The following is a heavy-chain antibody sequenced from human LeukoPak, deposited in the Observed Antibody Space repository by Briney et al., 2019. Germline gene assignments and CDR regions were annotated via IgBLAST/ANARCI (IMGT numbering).Heavy chain of an antibody. CDR2: ISGSGGST. D-gene: IGHD6-19*01. CDR1: GFTFTTYA. Sequence: GGSLRLSCAASGFTFTTYAMTWVRQAPGKGLEWVSAISGSGGSTYYADSVKGRFTISRDNSKNTLYLQMNSLRAEDTAVYYCAKDRYSSGWFNYFDYWGQGTLVTVSS. V-gene: IGHV3-23*01. J-gene: IGHJ4*02. CDR3: AKDRYSSGWFNYFDY.